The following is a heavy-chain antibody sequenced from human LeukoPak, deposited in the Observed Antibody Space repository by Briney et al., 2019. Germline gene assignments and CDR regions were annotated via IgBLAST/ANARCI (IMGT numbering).Heavy chain of an antibody. CDR1: GFTFSTYA. J-gene: IGHJ4*02. Sequence: GGSLRLSCAASGFTFSTYAMNWVCQAPAKGLEWVSTIGGGGPTTDYADSVKDRFTISRDNSKNTLYLQMNSLRAEDTAVYFCARGFLGGTDQYFDSWGQGTLVTVSS. D-gene: IGHD6-19*01. V-gene: IGHV3-23*01. CDR3: ARGFLGGTDQYFDS. CDR2: IGGGGPTT.